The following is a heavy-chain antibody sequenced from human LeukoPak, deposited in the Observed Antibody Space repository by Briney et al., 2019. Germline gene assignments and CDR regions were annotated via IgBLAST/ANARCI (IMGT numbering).Heavy chain of an antibody. CDR1: GYPFSAHF. CDR2: ISTHNGNI. CDR3: ARDMGTFDERFDY. J-gene: IGHJ4*02. V-gene: IGHV1-18*01. Sequence: ASVRVSCKASGYPFSAHFLNWVRQAPGQGLEWMGWISTHNGNIIYAQNLQGRVTVTTDTSTSTAYMELRSLRSDDTAVYYCARDMGTFDERFDYWGQGTLVTVSS. D-gene: IGHD2/OR15-2a*01.